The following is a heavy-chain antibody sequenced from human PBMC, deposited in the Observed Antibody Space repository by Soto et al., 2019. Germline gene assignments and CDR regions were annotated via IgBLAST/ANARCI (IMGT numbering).Heavy chain of an antibody. CDR2: ISYDGSNK. V-gene: IGHV3-30*18. J-gene: IGHJ4*02. D-gene: IGHD1-20*01. CDR1: GFTFSSSG. CDR3: AKEFHSWNYFDY. Sequence: GSLRLSCAASGFTFSSSGMHWVRQAPGKGLEWVAVISYDGSNKFYADSVKGRFTISRDNFRNTLYLQMNSLRAEDTAVYYCAKEFHSWNYFDYWGQGTLVTVSS.